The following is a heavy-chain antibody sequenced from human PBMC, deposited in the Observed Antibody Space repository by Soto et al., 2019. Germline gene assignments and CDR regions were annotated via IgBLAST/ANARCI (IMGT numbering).Heavy chain of an antibody. V-gene: IGHV3-66*01. CDR3: ARDRVSPARFGY. CDR1: GFTVSGSY. Sequence: GGSLRLSCAGSGFTVSGSYMGWVRQAPGKGPEWVSTIYGDGTTYYADSVKGRFSVSRDNSKNTLYLQMYSLRAEDTALYYCARDRVSPARFGYRGQGTPVTVSS. J-gene: IGHJ4*02. CDR2: IYGDGTT.